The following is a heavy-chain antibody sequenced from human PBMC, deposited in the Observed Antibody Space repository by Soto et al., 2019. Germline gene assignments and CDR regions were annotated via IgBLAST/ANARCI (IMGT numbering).Heavy chain of an antibody. J-gene: IGHJ5*02. CDR3: ARGGLQYCSGGSCYNWFDP. CDR2: INPSGGST. CDR1: GYTFTSCY. Sequence: GASVKVSCKASGYTFTSCYMHWVRQAPGQGLEWMGIINPSGGSTSYAQKFQGRVTMTRDTSTSTVYMELSSLRSEDTAVYYCARGGLQYCSGGSCYNWFDPWGQGTLVTVSS. D-gene: IGHD2-15*01. V-gene: IGHV1-46*01.